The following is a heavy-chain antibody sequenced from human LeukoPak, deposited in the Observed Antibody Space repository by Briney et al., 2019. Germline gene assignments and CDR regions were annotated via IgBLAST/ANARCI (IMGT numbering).Heavy chain of an antibody. CDR2: IIPIFGTA. V-gene: IGHV1-69*06. CDR3: ARPPGVAAAGLLDAFDI. Sequence: GASVKVSCKASGGTFSSYAISWVRQAPGQGLEWMGGIIPIFGTANYAQKFQGRVTITADKSTSTAYMELSSLRSEDTAVYYCARPPGVAAAGLLDAFDIWGQGTMVTVSS. D-gene: IGHD6-13*01. CDR1: GGTFSSYA. J-gene: IGHJ3*02.